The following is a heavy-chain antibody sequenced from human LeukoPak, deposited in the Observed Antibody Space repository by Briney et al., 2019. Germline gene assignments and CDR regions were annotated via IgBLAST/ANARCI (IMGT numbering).Heavy chain of an antibody. CDR3: ATWGIAVAGTRFDY. V-gene: IGHV1-2*06. CDR1: GYTFTSYF. D-gene: IGHD6-19*01. CDR2: INPNSGGT. Sequence: GASVKVSCKASGYTFTSYFMHWVRQAPGQGLEWMGRINPNSGGTNYAQKFQGRVTMTRDTSISTAYMELSRLRSDDTAVYYCATWGIAVAGTRFDYWGQGTLVTVSS. J-gene: IGHJ4*02.